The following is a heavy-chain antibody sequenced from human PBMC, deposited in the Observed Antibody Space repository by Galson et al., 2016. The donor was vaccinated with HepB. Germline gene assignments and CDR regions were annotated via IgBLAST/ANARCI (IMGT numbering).Heavy chain of an antibody. V-gene: IGHV3-74*01. J-gene: IGHJ3*02. CDR2: IKSDGSST. CDR3: TSELEGRVFSWAFDI. CDR1: GFTFSSYW. Sequence: SLRLSCAASGFTFSSYWMNWVRQAPGKGLVWVSRIKSDGSSTSYADSVKGRFTISRDNAKNTLYLQMNSLRVEDTAVYYCTSELEGRVFSWAFDIWGQGTMVTVSS.